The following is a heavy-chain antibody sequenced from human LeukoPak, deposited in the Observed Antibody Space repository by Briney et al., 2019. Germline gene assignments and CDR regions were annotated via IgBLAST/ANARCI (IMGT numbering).Heavy chain of an antibody. CDR1: GGSISSYY. V-gene: IGHV4-4*07. J-gene: IGHJ3*02. CDR2: IYTSGST. CDR3: ASSNPHYAFDI. Sequence: SETLSLTCTVSGGSISSYYWSWIRQPAGKGLEWIGRIYTSGSTNYNPSLKSRVTISVDTSKNQFSLKLSSVTAADTAVYYCASSNPHYAFDIWGQGTMVTVSS.